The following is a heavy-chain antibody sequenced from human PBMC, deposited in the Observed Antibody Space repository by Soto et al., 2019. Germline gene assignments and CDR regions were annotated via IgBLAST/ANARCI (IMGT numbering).Heavy chain of an antibody. CDR2: ISSSGSTI. CDR3: ARDQEAGSFFPYYYGMDV. D-gene: IGHD6-13*01. Sequence: PGGSLRLSCATSGFTFSSYEMNWVRQAPGEGLEWVSYISSSGSTIYYADSVKGRFTISGDNAKNSLYLQMDSLRAEDTAVYYCARDQEAGSFFPYYYGMDVWGQGTTVTVSS. J-gene: IGHJ6*02. V-gene: IGHV3-48*03. CDR1: GFTFSSYE.